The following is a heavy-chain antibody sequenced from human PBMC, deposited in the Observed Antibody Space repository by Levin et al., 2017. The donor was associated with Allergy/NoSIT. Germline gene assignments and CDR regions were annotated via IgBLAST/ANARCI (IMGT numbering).Heavy chain of an antibody. J-gene: IGHJ4*02. CDR2: INPSGGAT. Sequence: ASVKVSCRASGYTFTTYYLHWVRQAPGQGLEWMGIINPSGGATTYAQSFQGRVTMTTDTSTNTVYMDLSSLTSDDTAVYYCARAHWTDYAVLFDYWGQGSLVTVSS. D-gene: IGHD4-17*01. V-gene: IGHV1-46*01. CDR1: GYTFTTYY. CDR3: ARAHWTDYAVLFDY.